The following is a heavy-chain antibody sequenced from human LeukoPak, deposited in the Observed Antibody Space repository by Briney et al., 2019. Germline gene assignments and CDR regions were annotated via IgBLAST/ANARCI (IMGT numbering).Heavy chain of an antibody. CDR1: GGSFSGYY. D-gene: IGHD6-6*01. CDR3: ARARARYYFDY. V-gene: IGHV4-34*01. CDR2: INHSGST. J-gene: IGHJ4*02. Sequence: PSETLSLTCAVYGGSFSGYYWSWIRQPPGKGLEWIGEINHSGSTNYNPSLKSRVTISVDTSKNQFSLKLSSVTAADTAVYHCARARARYYFDYWGQGTLVTVSS.